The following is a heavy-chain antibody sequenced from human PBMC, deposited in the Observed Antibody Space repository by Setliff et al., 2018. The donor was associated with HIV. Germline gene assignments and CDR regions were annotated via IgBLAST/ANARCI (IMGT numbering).Heavy chain of an antibody. J-gene: IGHJ4*02. CDR1: GYTFSNYG. Sequence: ASVKVSCKASGYTFSNYGISWLRQAPGQGPEWMGWISGDNGDTNYAQKFQGRLTMTTDTSTSTAYMELRSLRSDDTAVYYCVRSPGSFISTDSTEAGDYWGQGTLVTVSS. V-gene: IGHV1-18*01. CDR3: VRSPGSFISTDSTEAGDY. D-gene: IGHD3-22*01. CDR2: ISGDNGDT.